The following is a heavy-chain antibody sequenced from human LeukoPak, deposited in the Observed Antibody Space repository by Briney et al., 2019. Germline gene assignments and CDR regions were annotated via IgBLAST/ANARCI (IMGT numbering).Heavy chain of an antibody. CDR3: ASAYCGGDCYLDY. D-gene: IGHD2-21*02. J-gene: IGHJ4*02. CDR2: IYHSGST. CDR1: GGSISSGGYS. V-gene: IGHV4-30-2*01. Sequence: KTSGTLSLTCAVSGGSISSGGYSWSWIRQPPGKGLEWIGYIYHSGSTYYNPSLKSRVTISVDRSKNQFSLKLSSVTAADTAVYYCASAYCGGDCYLDYWGQGTLVTVSS.